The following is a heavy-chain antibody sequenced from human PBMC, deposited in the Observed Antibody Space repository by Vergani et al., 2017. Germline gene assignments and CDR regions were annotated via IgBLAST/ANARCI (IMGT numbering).Heavy chain of an antibody. D-gene: IGHD5-12*01. Sequence: QVQLQESGPGLVKSSETLSLTCSVSFDSIRNLYCNWIRQPPGKGLEWIGSIPSSENTNYNPSLKTRVTISVGTSKHQFYLTLLSVTAADTAVYYCARGATDSGYEGDWFDPWGQGTLVTVSS. CDR3: ARGATDSGYEGDWFDP. CDR1: FDSIRNLY. J-gene: IGHJ5*02. V-gene: IGHV4-59*11. CDR2: IPSSENT.